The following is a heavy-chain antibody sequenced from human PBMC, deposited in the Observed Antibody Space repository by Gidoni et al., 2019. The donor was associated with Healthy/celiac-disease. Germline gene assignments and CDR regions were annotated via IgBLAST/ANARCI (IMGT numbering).Heavy chain of an antibody. Sequence: QMQLVQSGPEVKKPGPSVKVSCQASGFTFTSSAVPWGRQARGQRLEWLGWIAVGSGHTNYAHKFQERVTITRDMSTSTAYMELSSLRSEDTAVYYCAAEHEAGMDVWGQGTTVTVSS. CDR1: GFTFTSSA. CDR3: AAEHEAGMDV. V-gene: IGHV1-58*01. J-gene: IGHJ6*02. CDR2: IAVGSGHT.